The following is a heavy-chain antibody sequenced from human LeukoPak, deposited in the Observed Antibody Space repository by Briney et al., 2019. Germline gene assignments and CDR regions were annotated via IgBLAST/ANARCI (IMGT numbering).Heavy chain of an antibody. J-gene: IGHJ6*03. D-gene: IGHD2-2*01. CDR2: INPSSGDT. CDR1: GYTFTDYY. V-gene: IGHV1-2*02. Sequence: ASMKVSCKASGYTFTDYYMHWVRQAPGRGLEWMGWINPSSGDTNYVERFQGRVTMTRDTSINTAYMELSRLTSDDTAVYYCAKNGDYCSSSSCYGDSFYYYMDVWGMGTTVTVSS. CDR3: AKNGDYCSSSSCYGDSFYYYMDV.